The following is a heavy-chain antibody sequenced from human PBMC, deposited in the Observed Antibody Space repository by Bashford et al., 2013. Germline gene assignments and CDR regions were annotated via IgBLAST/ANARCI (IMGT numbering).Heavy chain of an antibody. CDR2: IYSDGTT. D-gene: IGHD3-3*01. J-gene: IGHJ4*02. Sequence: GGSLRLSCAASGFTVSTNYMSWVRQAPGKGLEWVSMIYSDGTTKYTDSVKGRFTISRDNSKNTLYLQMNSLRVEDTAVYYCARWSGIYYDYWGQGTLVTVSS. CDR3: ARWSGIYYDY. CDR1: GFTVSTNY. V-gene: IGHV3-66*01.